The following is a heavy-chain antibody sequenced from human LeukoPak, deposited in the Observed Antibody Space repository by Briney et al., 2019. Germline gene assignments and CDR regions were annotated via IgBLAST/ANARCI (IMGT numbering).Heavy chain of an antibody. V-gene: IGHV4-39*07. J-gene: IGHJ5*02. CDR3: ARLDVSTYYYGSGSYYGWFDP. CDR1: GASISSSSYY. D-gene: IGHD3-10*01. Sequence: PSETLSLTCTVSGASISSSSYYWGWIRQPPGKGLEWIGSFYYSGSTYYHPSLKSRVTISVDTSKNQFSLKLSSVTAADTAVYYCARLDVSTYYYGSGSYYGWFDPWGQGTLVTVSS. CDR2: FYYSGST.